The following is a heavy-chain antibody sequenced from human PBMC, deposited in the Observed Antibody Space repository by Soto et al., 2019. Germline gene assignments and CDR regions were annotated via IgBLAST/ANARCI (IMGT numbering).Heavy chain of an antibody. CDR3: ARDDSSGPGCFHP. CDR2: INAYNTYT. D-gene: IGHD3-22*01. Sequence: ASVKVSCKASGYTFTSYGFSWVRQAPGQGLEWMGWINAYNTYTDYAQNLQGRVTMTTDRSTSTAYMELRSLRSDDTAVYYCARDDSSGPGCFHPWGQGTVVTVSS. J-gene: IGHJ5*02. CDR1: GYTFTSYG. V-gene: IGHV1-18*01.